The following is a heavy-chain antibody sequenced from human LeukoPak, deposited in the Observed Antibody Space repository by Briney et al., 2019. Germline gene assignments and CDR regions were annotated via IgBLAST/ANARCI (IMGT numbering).Heavy chain of an antibody. Sequence: SETLSLTCTVSGGSISSGDYYWSWIRQPPGKGLEWIGYIYYSGSTYYNPSLKSRVTISVDTSKNQFSLKLSSVTAAATAVYYCAGPVVPAAEDAFDIWGQGTMVTVSS. CDR2: IYYSGST. J-gene: IGHJ3*02. CDR3: AGPVVPAAEDAFDI. V-gene: IGHV4-30-4*08. CDR1: GGSISSGDYY. D-gene: IGHD2-2*01.